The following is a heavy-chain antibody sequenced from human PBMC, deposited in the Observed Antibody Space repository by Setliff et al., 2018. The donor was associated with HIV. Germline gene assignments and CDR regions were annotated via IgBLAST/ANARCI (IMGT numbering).Heavy chain of an antibody. V-gene: IGHV4-39*01. J-gene: IGHJ4*02. CDR1: GGSISSGSYY. D-gene: IGHD2-2*01. CDR3: ARRAYCSSTTCFDN. Sequence: SETLSLTCTVSGGSISSGSYYWGWIRQPPGKGLEWIGNIYYSGSTYYNPSLKSRVTISVDTSKNQFSLKLSSVTAADTAVYYCARRAYCSSTTCFDNWGQGTLVTVSS. CDR2: IYYSGST.